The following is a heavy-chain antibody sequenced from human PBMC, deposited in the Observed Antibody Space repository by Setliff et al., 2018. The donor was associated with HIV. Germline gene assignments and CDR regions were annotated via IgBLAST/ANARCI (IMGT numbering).Heavy chain of an antibody. CDR3: AGSRITMVRGAAYYYYMDV. CDR2: ISGYNGYT. CDR1: GYTLTSYG. J-gene: IGHJ6*03. V-gene: IGHV1-18*01. D-gene: IGHD3-10*01. Sequence: ASVKVSCTASGYTLTSYGISWVRQAPGQGLEWMGWISGYNGYTNYAQNLQGRVTMTTDTSTSTAYMELRSLRSDDTAVYYCAGSRITMVRGAAYYYYMDVWGKGTTVTVSS.